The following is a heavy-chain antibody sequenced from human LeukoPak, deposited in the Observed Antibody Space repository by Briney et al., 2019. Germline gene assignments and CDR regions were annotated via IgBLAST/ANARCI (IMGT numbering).Heavy chain of an antibody. Sequence: SETLSLTCTVSGGSISSGGYYWSWIRQHPGKGLEWIGYIYCSGSTYYNPSLKSRVTISVDTSKNQFSLKLSSVTAADTAVYYCARDSAAASMDVWGQGTTVTVSS. D-gene: IGHD6-13*01. CDR1: GGSISSGGYY. CDR3: ARDSAAASMDV. J-gene: IGHJ6*02. V-gene: IGHV4-31*03. CDR2: IYCSGST.